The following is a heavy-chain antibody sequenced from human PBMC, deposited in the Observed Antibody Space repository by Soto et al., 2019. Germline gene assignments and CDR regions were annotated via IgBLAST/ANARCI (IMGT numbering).Heavy chain of an antibody. CDR3: ARRYGYSFVY. CDR2: IYYSGST. J-gene: IGHJ4*02. D-gene: IGHD1-1*01. CDR1: GGSISSYY. V-gene: IGHV4-59*08. Sequence: PSETLSLTCTVSGGSISSYYWSWIRQPPGKGLEWIGYIYYSGSTNYNPSLKSRVTISVDTSKNQFSLKLSSVTAADTAVYYCARRYGYSFVYWGQGTLVTVSS.